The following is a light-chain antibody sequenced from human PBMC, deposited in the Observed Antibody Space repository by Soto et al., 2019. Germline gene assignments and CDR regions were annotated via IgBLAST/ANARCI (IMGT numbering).Light chain of an antibody. CDR2: NNN. Sequence: QSVLTQPPSASGTPGQRVTISCSGSRASIGSNTVTWYQHLPGAAPKLLGYNNNQRPSGVPDRFSGSKSDTSASLAISGLQFEDEAVYYCAAWDDSLSGPVFGGGTKLTVL. J-gene: IGLJ3*02. CDR1: RASIGSNT. V-gene: IGLV1-44*01. CDR3: AAWDDSLSGPV.